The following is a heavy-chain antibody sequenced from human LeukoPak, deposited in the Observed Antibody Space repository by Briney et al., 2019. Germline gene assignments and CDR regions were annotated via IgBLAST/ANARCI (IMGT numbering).Heavy chain of an antibody. CDR2: ISYDGSNK. CDR1: GFTFSSYA. CDR3: AKAPLEGMIVVVIYYFDY. J-gene: IGHJ4*02. D-gene: IGHD3-22*01. V-gene: IGHV3-30*04. Sequence: PGGSLRLSCATSGFTFSSYAMHWVRQAPGKGLEWVAVISYDGSNKYCADSVKGRFTISRDNSKNTLYLQMNSLRAEDAAVYYCAKAPLEGMIVVVIYYFDYWGQGTLVTVSS.